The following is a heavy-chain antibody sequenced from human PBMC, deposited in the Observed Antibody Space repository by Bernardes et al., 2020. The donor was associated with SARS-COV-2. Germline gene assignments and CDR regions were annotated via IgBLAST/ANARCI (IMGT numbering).Heavy chain of an antibody. V-gene: IGHV3-11*06. CDR3: ARWDYGGHSGAVTEY. J-gene: IGHJ4*02. CDR1: GFTFSDYY. Sequence: GGSLRLSCEASGFTFSDYYMSWIRQAPGKGLEWVSYISSGTSYKFYADSVKGRFTISRDNAKNSLYLQMNSLRDEDTAVYYCARWDYGGHSGAVTEYWGQGTLVTVSP. CDR2: ISSGTSYK. D-gene: IGHD4-17*01.